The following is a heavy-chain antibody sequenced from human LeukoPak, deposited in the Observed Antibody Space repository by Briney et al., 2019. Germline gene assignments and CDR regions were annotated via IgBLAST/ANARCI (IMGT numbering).Heavy chain of an antibody. CDR1: GFTFSSYT. CDR2: ISSSSSYI. Sequence: AGGSLRLSCAASGFTFSSYTMNWVRQAPGKGLEWVSSISSSSSYIYYADSVKGRFTISRDNAMNSLDLQMNSLRAEDTAVYYCARGREGIAARWWVEEPRWYFFDPWGQGTLVTVSS. D-gene: IGHD6-6*01. CDR3: ARGREGIAARWWVEEPRWYFFDP. V-gene: IGHV3-21*01. J-gene: IGHJ5*02.